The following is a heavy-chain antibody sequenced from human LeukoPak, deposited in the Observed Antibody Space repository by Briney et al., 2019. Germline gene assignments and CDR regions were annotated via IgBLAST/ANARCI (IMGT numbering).Heavy chain of an antibody. V-gene: IGHV3-7*01. Sequence: GGSLRLSCAASGFTFSSYWMSWVRQAPGKGLEWVANIKQEGSEKNYVDSGKGRFTISRDNAKNSLYLQMNSLRAEDTAVYYCARESQYCSGGSCYSGAFDIWGQGTMVTVSS. CDR3: ARESQYCSGGSCYSGAFDI. CDR1: GFTFSSYW. D-gene: IGHD2-15*01. J-gene: IGHJ3*02. CDR2: IKQEGSEK.